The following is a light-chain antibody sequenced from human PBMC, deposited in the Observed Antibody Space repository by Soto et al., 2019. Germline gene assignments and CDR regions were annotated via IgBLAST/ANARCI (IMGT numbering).Light chain of an antibody. CDR2: GAS. CDR1: QSVSKSY. Sequence: DIVLTQSPGTLSLSPGQRAPLSCRASQSVSKSYIARYQQRPGQPPRLLIFGASIRATGIPDRFSGSGSETDYTLTINRLEPEDFAVDFCQLYGSALSFGGGTKGET. J-gene: IGKJ4*01. V-gene: IGKV3-20*01. CDR3: QLYGSALS.